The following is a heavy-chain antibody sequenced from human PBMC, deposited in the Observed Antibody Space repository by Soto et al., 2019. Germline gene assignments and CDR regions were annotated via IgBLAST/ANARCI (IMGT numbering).Heavy chain of an antibody. CDR2: IYYSGNT. D-gene: IGHD6-6*01. V-gene: IGHV4-30-4*01. CDR1: GDSISTADYY. J-gene: IGHJ4*02. Sequence: SETLCLTCTVSGDSISTADYYWNWIRQPPGKGLEWIGYIYYSGNTYYIPSLKSRVTISVDTSKNQISLKLNSVTAADTAVYYCARGIYSTSSFFDSWGQGTLVTVSS. CDR3: ARGIYSTSSFFDS.